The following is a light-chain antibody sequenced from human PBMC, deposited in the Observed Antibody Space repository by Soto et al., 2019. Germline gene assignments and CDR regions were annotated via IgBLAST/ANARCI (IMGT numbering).Light chain of an antibody. Sequence: DIQMTQSPSSLAASVGDRVTFTCRASQRISNYLAWYQQKPGGVPRLLIYGASTLASGVPSRFSGSGSGTTFTLTISSLQPEDVATYYCQEHYSAPITFGQGTRLE. CDR2: GAS. CDR1: QRISNY. V-gene: IGKV1-27*01. J-gene: IGKJ5*01. CDR3: QEHYSAPIT.